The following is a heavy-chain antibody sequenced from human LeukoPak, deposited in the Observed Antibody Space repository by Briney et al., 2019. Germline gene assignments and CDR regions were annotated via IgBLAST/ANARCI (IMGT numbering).Heavy chain of an antibody. V-gene: IGHV3-49*04. CDR3: TRNPHPHCSGVHCPSDT. Sequence: PGGSLGLSRTPSGFTFGRYGLSSVRPAPGRGLKWESLIRSKIYTGATDYAASVKGRFVISRDDSESIAYLQMNGLKTEDTGVYYCTRNPHPHCSGVHCPSDTWGQGTLVTVSS. J-gene: IGHJ5*02. D-gene: IGHD2-15*01. CDR1: GFTFGRYG. CDR2: IRSKIYTGAT.